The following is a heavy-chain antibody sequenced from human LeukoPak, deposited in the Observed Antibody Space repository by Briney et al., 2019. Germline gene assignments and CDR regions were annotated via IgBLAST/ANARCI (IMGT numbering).Heavy chain of an antibody. CDR2: INPNSGGT. J-gene: IGHJ5*02. V-gene: IGHV1-2*02. CDR1: GFSFTDYY. Sequence: TSVKVSCKTSGFSFTDYYMHWVRQAPGQGLEWMGWINPNSGGTSSAQKFQGRVTMTRDTSITTVYMEVSWLTSDDTAIYYCARADRLDGGPYLIGPWGQGTLVTVSS. D-gene: IGHD2-21*01. CDR3: ARADRLDGGPYLIGP.